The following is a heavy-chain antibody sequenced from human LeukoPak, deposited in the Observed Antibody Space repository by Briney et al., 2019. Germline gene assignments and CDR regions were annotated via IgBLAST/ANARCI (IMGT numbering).Heavy chain of an antibody. D-gene: IGHD1-1*01. V-gene: IGHV1-2*02. Sequence: ASVKVSCKGSGYTFTGYYMHWVRQAPGQGLEWMGGINPNSGGTNYAQKFQGRVTMTRDTSISTAYMELSRLRSDDTAVYYCARALSWKVDYWGQGTLVTVSS. J-gene: IGHJ4*02. CDR1: GYTFTGYY. CDR3: ARALSWKVDY. CDR2: INPNSGGT.